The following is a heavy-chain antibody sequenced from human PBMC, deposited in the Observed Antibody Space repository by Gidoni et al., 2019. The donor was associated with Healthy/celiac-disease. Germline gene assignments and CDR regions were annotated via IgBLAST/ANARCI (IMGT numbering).Heavy chain of an antibody. V-gene: IGHV3-48*03. CDR1: GFTFSSYE. J-gene: IGHJ4*02. CDR3: ARRGEYSGYDLSFDY. CDR2: ISSSGSTI. D-gene: IGHD5-12*01. Sequence: EVQLVESGGGLVQPGGSLSLSCAASGFTFSSYEMNWVRQAPGKGLEWVSYISSSGSTIYYADSVKGRFTISRDNAKNSLYLQMNSLRAEDTAVYYCARRGEYSGYDLSFDYWGQGTLVTVSS.